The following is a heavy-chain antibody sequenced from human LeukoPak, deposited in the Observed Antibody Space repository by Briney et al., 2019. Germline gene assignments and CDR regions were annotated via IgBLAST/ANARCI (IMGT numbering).Heavy chain of an antibody. CDR2: INSDGSST. J-gene: IGHJ6*02. V-gene: IGHV3-74*01. CDR3: VSGSYYDGMDV. Sequence: PGGSLRLSCAASGFTFSSYWMHWVRQAPGKGLVWVSRINSDGSSTSYADSVKGRFTISRDNAKNTLYLQMNSLRAEDTAEYYCVSGSYYDGMDVWGQGTTVTVSS. D-gene: IGHD1-26*01. CDR1: GFTFSSYW.